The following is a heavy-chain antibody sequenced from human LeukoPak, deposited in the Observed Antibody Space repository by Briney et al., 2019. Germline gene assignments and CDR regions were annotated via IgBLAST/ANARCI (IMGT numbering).Heavy chain of an antibody. V-gene: IGHV3-7*01. Sequence: GGSLRLSCAASGFTFSTYWMSWVRQAPGKGLEWVANIRQDGSEKYYVDSVKGRFTISRDNAKNSLYLQMNSLRAEDTAVYYCARGIGYYDSSGYPNWFDPWGQGTLVTVSS. J-gene: IGHJ5*02. CDR2: IRQDGSEK. CDR3: ARGIGYYDSSGYPNWFDP. D-gene: IGHD3-22*01. CDR1: GFTFSTYW.